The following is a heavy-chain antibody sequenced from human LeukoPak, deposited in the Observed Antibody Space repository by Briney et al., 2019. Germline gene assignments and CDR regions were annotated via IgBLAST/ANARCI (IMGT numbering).Heavy chain of an antibody. CDR1: GYTFTSYY. CDR3: ARGPYSSSWYTAEVAYFDY. V-gene: IGHV1-46*01. D-gene: IGHD6-13*01. CDR2: INPSGGST. Sequence: ASVKVSCKASGYTFTSYYMHWVRQAPGQGLEWMGIINPSGGSTSYAQKFQGRVTMTRDTSTSTVYMELNSLRAEDTAVYYCARGPYSSSWYTAEVAYFDYWGQGTLVTVSS. J-gene: IGHJ4*02.